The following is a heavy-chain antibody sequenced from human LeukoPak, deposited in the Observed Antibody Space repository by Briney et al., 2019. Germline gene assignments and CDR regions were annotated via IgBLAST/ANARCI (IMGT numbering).Heavy chain of an antibody. CDR3: ARDLGGSGSFDY. D-gene: IGHD3-10*01. Sequence: SETLSLTCTVSGGSISSYYWSWIRQPAGKGLEWVGRIYSSGSTSYNPSLKSRVTMSVDTSKNQFSLRLSSVTAADTAVYYCARDLGGSGSFDYWGQGTLVTVSS. J-gene: IGHJ4*02. V-gene: IGHV4-4*07. CDR1: GGSISSYY. CDR2: IYSSGST.